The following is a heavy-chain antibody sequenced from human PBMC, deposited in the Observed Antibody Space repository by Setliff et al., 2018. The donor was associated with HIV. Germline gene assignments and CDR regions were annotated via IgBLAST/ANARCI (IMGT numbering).Heavy chain of an antibody. CDR3: AREFSWSAFYFDS. CDR2: IDPSGGSP. Sequence: ASVKVSCKASGYTFTTSAISWVRQAPGQGLQWMGMIDPSGGSPSYAQKFRGRVTMTTDASTNTAFMELSNLRSDDAAIYYCAREFSWSAFYFDSWGQGTQVTV. V-gene: IGHV1-46*01. J-gene: IGHJ4*02. D-gene: IGHD2-8*02. CDR1: GYTFTTSA.